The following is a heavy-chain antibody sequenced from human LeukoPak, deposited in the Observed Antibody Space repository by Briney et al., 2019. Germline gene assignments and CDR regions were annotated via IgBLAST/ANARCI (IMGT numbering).Heavy chain of an antibody. CDR3: ARGHGVWYYFDSSGSLFDY. CDR1: GYTFTSYD. V-gene: IGHV1-8*01. CDR2: MNPNSGNT. J-gene: IGHJ4*02. D-gene: IGHD3-22*01. Sequence: ASVKVSCKAFGYTFTSYDINWARRATGQGLEWMGWMNPNSGNTGYAQKFQGRVTMTRNTSVSTAYMELSSLRSEDTAVYYCARGHGVWYYFDSSGSLFDYWGQGTLVTVSS.